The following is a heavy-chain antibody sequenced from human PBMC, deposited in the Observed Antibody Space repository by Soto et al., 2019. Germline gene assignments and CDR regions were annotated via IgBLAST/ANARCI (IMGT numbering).Heavy chain of an antibody. CDR3: ARDRCSNPTPGMDV. V-gene: IGHV3-33*01. CDR1: GFTFSNHG. D-gene: IGHD4-4*01. J-gene: IGHJ6*02. CDR2: IWYDGSNK. Sequence: QPGGSLRLSCAASGFTFSNHGIQWVRQAPGKGLEWVATIWYDGSNKYYADSVKGRFTISRDNSKNTVYLQMNSLRAEDSAVYYCARDRCSNPTPGMDVWGQGTTVTVSS.